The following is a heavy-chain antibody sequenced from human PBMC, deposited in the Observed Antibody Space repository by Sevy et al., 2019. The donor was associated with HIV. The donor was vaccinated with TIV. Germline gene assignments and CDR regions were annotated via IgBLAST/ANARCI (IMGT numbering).Heavy chain of an antibody. D-gene: IGHD3-22*01. J-gene: IGHJ6*02. CDR1: GFTFNTYN. CDR3: ASSDATSRFGYYYFAMDF. CDR2: ICYTSTTI. Sequence: GGSLRLSCAVSGFTFNTYNMNWVRQAPGKGLEWVSYICYTSTTIYYADSVRGRFTISRDNAKNTLYLQMNSLRDEDTAVYYCASSDATSRFGYYYFAMDFWGQGTSVTVSS. V-gene: IGHV3-48*02.